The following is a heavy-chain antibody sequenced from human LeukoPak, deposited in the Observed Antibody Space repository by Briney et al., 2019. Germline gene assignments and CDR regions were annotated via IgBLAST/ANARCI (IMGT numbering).Heavy chain of an antibody. V-gene: IGHV3-21*01. CDR3: ARDVGPDSSGYSY. J-gene: IGHJ4*02. D-gene: IGHD3-22*01. CDR2: ISSSSSYI. Sequence: GGSLRLFCATSGFTFSSYSMNWVRQAPGKGLEWVSSISSSSSYIYYADSVKGRFTISRDNAKNSLYLQMNSLRAEDTAVYYCARDVGPDSSGYSYWGQGTLVTVSS. CDR1: GFTFSSYS.